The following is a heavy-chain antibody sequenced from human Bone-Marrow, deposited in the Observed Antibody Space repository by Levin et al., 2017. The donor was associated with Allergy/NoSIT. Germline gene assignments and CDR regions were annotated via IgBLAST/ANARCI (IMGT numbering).Heavy chain of an antibody. D-gene: IGHD6-19*01. J-gene: IGHJ6*03. V-gene: IGHV3-73*01. CDR3: TRPYSRGWDYMDV. CDR2: IRSKANSYAT. CDR1: GFTFSGSA. Sequence: GESLKISCAASGFTFSGSAMHWVRQASGKGLEWVGRIRSKANSYATAYAASVKGRFTISRDDSQNTAYLQMNSLKTEDTAVYYCTRPYSRGWDYMDVWGKGTTVTVSS.